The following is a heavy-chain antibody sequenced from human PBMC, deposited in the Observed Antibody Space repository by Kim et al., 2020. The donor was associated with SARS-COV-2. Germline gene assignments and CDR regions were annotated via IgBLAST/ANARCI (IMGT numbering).Heavy chain of an antibody. CDR2: INHSGST. J-gene: IGHJ4*02. CDR3: AGGIAAAVEDY. CDR1: GGSFSGYY. D-gene: IGHD6-13*01. V-gene: IGHV4-34*01. Sequence: SETLSLTCAVYGGSFSGYYWSWIRQPPGKGLEWIGEINHSGSTNYNPSLKSRVTISVDTSKNQFSLKLSSVTAADTAVYYCAGGIAAAVEDYWGQGTLVTVSS.